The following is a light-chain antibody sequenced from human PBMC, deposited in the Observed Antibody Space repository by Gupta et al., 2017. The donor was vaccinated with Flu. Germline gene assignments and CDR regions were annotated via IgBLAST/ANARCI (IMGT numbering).Light chain of an antibody. J-gene: IGLJ2*01. V-gene: IGLV3-25*02. CDR1: ALPKQY. Sequence: SYELTQPPSVSVSPGQTATITCSGDALPKQYAYWYHQKPGQAPVLVIYKDSERPSGIPERFSGSSSGTTVTLTISGVQAEDEADYYCQSADSSGTLVVFGGGTKLTVL. CDR2: KDS. CDR3: QSADSSGTLVV.